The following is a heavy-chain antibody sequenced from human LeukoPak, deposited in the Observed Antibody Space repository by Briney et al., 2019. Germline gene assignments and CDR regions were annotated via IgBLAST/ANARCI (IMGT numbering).Heavy chain of an antibody. CDR2: INPNSGGT. CDR3: ASLAGYCSSTSCYIGNFDS. Sequence: ASVKVSCKASGYTFTGYYMHWVRQAPGQGLEWMGWINPNSGGTNYAQKFQGRVTMTRDTSISTAYMELSRLRSDDTAVYYCASLAGYCSSTSCYIGNFDSWGQGTLVTVSS. D-gene: IGHD2-2*02. J-gene: IGHJ4*02. V-gene: IGHV1-2*02. CDR1: GYTFTGYY.